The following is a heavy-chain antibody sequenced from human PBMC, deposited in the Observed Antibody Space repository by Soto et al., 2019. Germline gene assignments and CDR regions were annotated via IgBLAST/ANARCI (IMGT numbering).Heavy chain of an antibody. V-gene: IGHV3-21*01. D-gene: IGHD5-12*01. Sequence: PGGSLRLSCAASGFTFSSYSMNWVRQAPGKGLEWVSSISSSSSYIYYADSVKGRFTTSRDNAKNSLYLQMNSLRAEDTAVYYCARDSGYEFRYYYYGMDVWGQGTTVAVSS. CDR3: ARDSGYEFRYYYYGMDV. J-gene: IGHJ6*02. CDR1: GFTFSSYS. CDR2: ISSSSSYI.